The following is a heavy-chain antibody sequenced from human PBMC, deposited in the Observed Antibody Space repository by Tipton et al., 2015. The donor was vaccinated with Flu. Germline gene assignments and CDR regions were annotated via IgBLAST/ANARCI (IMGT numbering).Heavy chain of an antibody. CDR1: GGSISSGNW. CDR2: IYHSGTP. D-gene: IGHD1-26*01. V-gene: IGHV4-4*02. CDR3: GRENLYTHGNWKWEPDH. J-gene: IGHJ4*02. Sequence: TLSLTCAVSGGSISSGNWWGWVRQPPEKGLEWIGEIYHSGTPNYNPSLKTRVTISLDKSKNQFSLQLNSVSPEDTAIYYCGRENLYTHGNWKWEPDHWGQGSLVTVSS.